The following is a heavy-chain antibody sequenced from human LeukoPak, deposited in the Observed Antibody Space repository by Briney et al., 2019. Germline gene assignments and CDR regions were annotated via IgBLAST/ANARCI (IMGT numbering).Heavy chain of an antibody. J-gene: IGHJ4*02. V-gene: IGHV4-34*01. CDR1: GGSFSGYY. CDR2: INHSGST. CDR3: AGFFIRGYSSSSGDY. D-gene: IGHD6-6*01. Sequence: SETLSLTCAVYGGSFSGYYWSWIRQPPGKGLEWIGEINHSGSTNYNPSLKSRVTISVDTSKNQFSLKLSSVTAADTAVYYCAGFFIRGYSSSSGDYWGQGTLVTVSS.